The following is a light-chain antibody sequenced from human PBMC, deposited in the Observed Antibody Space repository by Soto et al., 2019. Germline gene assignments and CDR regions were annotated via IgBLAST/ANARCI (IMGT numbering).Light chain of an antibody. J-gene: IGKJ1*01. CDR3: QQSSNWPT. Sequence: EIVLTQSPATLSLSPGERATLSCRASQSVSSYLAWYQQKPCQAPRLLIYDASNKSTGIPARFSGSGSGTDFTLTIRSLEHEDFAVYYCQQSSNWPTFGEGTKVEIK. V-gene: IGKV3-11*01. CDR2: DAS. CDR1: QSVSSY.